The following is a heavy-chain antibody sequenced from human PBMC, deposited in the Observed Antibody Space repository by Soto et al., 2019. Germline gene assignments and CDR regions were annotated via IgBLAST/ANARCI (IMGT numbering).Heavy chain of an antibody. CDR1: GGTFGSYA. Sequence: ASVKASCKAPGGTFGSYAISWVRQAPGQGLEWMGGIIPIPGTANYAQKFQGRVTIAADESTSTAYMELSSLRSEDTAVYYCAISQGRSTSLEIYYYYYYGMDVWGQGTTVTVS. J-gene: IGHJ6*02. CDR2: IIPIPGTA. CDR3: AISQGRSTSLEIYYYYYYGMDV. D-gene: IGHD2-2*01. V-gene: IGHV1-69*13.